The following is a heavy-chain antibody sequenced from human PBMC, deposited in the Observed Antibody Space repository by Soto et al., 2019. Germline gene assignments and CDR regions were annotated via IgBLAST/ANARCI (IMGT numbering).Heavy chain of an antibody. Sequence: SETLSLTCAVYGGSFSGYYWSWIRQPPGKGLEWIGEINHSGSTNYNPSLKSRVTISVDTSKNQFSLKLSSVTAADTAVYYCARSPLDYWGQGTLVTVSS. CDR3: ARSPLDY. J-gene: IGHJ4*02. V-gene: IGHV4-34*01. CDR1: GGSFSGYY. CDR2: INHSGST.